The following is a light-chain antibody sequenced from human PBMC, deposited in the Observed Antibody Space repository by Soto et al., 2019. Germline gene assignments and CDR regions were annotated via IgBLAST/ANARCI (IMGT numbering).Light chain of an antibody. V-gene: IGLV2-11*01. CDR3: CSYAGAFTYV. Sequence: QSVLTQPRSVSGSPGHSVTISCTGTSSDVGGYSYVSWYQQHPGKAPKLMISDVSKRPSGVPDRFSGSKFGNTASLTISRLQAEDEADYYCCSYAGAFTYVFGSGTKVTVL. CDR2: DVS. J-gene: IGLJ1*01. CDR1: SSDVGGYSY.